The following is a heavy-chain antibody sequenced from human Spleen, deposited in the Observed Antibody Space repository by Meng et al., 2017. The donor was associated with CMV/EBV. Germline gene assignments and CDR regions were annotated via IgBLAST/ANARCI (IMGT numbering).Heavy chain of an antibody. J-gene: IGHJ6*02. CDR1: GFTFSRYA. V-gene: IGHV3-23*05. CDR3: ARVTYCSRTSCFDYYGMDV. CDR2: VYSTGNRT. Sequence: GESLKISCAASGFTFSRYAMNWVRQAPGKGLEWVSIVYSTGNRTDYADSVKGRFTISRDNSKNTLYLQMNSLRAEDTAVYYCARVTYCSRTSCFDYYGMDVWGQGTTVTVSS. D-gene: IGHD2-2*01.